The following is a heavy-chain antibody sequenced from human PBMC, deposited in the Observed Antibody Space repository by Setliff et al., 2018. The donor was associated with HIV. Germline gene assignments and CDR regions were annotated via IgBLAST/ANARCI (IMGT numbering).Heavy chain of an antibody. CDR1: GFTFSSYA. CDR2: ISGSGGST. J-gene: IGHJ3*02. CDR3: ARHSDWYGNDAFDI. V-gene: IGHV3-23*01. D-gene: IGHD6-19*01. Sequence: GGSLRLSCAASGFTFSSYAVSWVRQAPGKGLEWVSAISGSGGSTYYADSVKGRFTISRDNSKNTLYLQMNSLRVEDTAVYYCARHSDWYGNDAFDIWGQGTRVTVSS.